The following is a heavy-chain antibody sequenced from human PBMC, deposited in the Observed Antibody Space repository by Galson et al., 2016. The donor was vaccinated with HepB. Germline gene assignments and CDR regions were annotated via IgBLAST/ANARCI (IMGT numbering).Heavy chain of an antibody. J-gene: IGHJ5*02. CDR3: ARNVYYSNWFDP. D-gene: IGHD3-10*01. CDR2: ISAYNANT. V-gene: IGHV1-18*01. CDR1: GYTFTNYG. Sequence: SVKVSCKAFGYTFTNYGITWVRQAPGQGLEWMGWISAYNANTKYAQELQDRVTMTTDTSTSTAHMDLRSRGSDDTAVYYWARNVYYSNWFDPWGQGTLVTVSS.